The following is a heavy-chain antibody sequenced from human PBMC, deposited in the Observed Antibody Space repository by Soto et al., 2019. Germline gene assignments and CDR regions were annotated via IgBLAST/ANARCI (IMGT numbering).Heavy chain of an antibody. CDR1: GGPISSYY. V-gene: IGHV4-59*01. D-gene: IGHD5-12*01. CDR2: IYYSGST. J-gene: IGHJ3*02. Sequence: SETLSLTCTVSGGPISSYYWNWIRQPPGKGLEWIGYIYYSGSTKYNPSLKSRVTMSIDTSKNQFSLKLSSVAAADTAVYYCARGQSGFDFHPFDIWGRGTMVTVSS. CDR3: ARGQSGFDFHPFDI.